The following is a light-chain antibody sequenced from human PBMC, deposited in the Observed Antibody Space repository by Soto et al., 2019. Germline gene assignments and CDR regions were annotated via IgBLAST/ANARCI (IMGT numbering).Light chain of an antibody. CDR3: QQVDSYPRT. Sequence: IQLTQSPSSLSASVGDTVTITCRASQAIGSYFAWYQQRPGTAPKLLIYSASTLHSVVPSRFSGSGSGTDFTLTISSLQPEYCATYYCQQVDSYPRTFGPGTTVEI. CDR1: QAIGSY. J-gene: IGKJ3*01. V-gene: IGKV1-9*01. CDR2: SAS.